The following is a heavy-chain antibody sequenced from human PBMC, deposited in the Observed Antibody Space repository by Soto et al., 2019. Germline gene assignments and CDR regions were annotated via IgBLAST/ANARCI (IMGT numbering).Heavy chain of an antibody. V-gene: IGHV4-59*01. Sequence: QVQLQESGPGLVKPSETLSLTCTVSGGSISSYYWSWIRQPPGKGLEWIGYIYYSGSTNYNPSLKSRVTISVDTSKNQFSLKLSSVTAADTAVYYCARALYSSSSNWFDPWGQGTLVTVSS. D-gene: IGHD6-6*01. CDR2: IYYSGST. CDR1: GGSISSYY. J-gene: IGHJ5*02. CDR3: ARALYSSSSNWFDP.